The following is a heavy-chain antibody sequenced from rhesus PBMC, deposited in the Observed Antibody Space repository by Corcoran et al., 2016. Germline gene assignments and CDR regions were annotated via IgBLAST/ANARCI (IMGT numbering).Heavy chain of an antibody. D-gene: IGHD3-34*01. CDR1: GVSIRINS. CDR2: IYGSGVST. J-gene: IGHJ5-2*02. Sequence: QVQLQESGPGLVKPSETLPLPCSVSGVSIRINSLSWIRSAPGTGREGIARIYGSGVSTHSIPSLNGQVTISIDTSNNQFSLKLSSVTAAETAVYYCARDGGSTGVISRPQYNSLDVWGRGVLVTVSS. V-gene: IGHV4S2*01. CDR3: ARDGGSTGVISRPQYNSLDV.